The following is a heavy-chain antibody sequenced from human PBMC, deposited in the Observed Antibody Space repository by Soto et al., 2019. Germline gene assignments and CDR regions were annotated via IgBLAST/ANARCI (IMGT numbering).Heavy chain of an antibody. CDR1: GYTFSSYG. Sequence: ASVKVSCKASGYTFSSYGINWVRQAPGQGLEWLGWVSPYDGYTNYAQILQGRVSMTTDTSTKTAYMEVRSLRSDDTAVYYCARGGYYDSSGSRNYFYYGLDVWGQGTTVTVSS. CDR3: ARGGYYDSSGSRNYFYYGLDV. CDR2: VSPYDGYT. V-gene: IGHV1-18*01. J-gene: IGHJ6*02. D-gene: IGHD3-22*01.